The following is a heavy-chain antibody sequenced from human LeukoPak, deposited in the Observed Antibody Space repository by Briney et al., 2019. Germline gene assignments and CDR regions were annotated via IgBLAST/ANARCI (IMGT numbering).Heavy chain of an antibody. CDR1: GYTLTELS. Sequence: ASVKVSCKVSGYTLTELSMHWVRQAPGKGLEWMGGFDPEDGETIYAQKFQGRVTITADESTSTAYMELSSLRSEDTAVYYCARDPDSRRKSYYYYGMDVWGQGTTVTVSS. CDR2: FDPEDGET. V-gene: IGHV1-24*01. J-gene: IGHJ6*02. CDR3: ARDPDSRRKSYYYYGMDV. D-gene: IGHD3-22*01.